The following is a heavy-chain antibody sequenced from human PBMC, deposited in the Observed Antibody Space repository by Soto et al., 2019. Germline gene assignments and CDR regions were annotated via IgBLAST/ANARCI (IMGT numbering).Heavy chain of an antibody. CDR3: AKDPHYGDYVESWFDP. CDR2: ISYDGSNK. CDR1: GFTFSSYG. J-gene: IGHJ5*02. D-gene: IGHD4-17*01. V-gene: IGHV3-30*18. Sequence: GGSLRLSCAASGFTFSSYGMHWVRQAPGKGLEWVAVISYDGSNKYYADSVKGRFTISRDNSKNTLYLQMNSLRAEDTAVYYCAKDPHYGDYVESWFDPWGQGTLVTVSS.